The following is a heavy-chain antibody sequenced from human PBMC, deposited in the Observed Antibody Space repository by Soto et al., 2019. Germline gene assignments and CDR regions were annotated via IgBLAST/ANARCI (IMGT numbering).Heavy chain of an antibody. Sequence: PSQTLSLTCAISGDSVSSNSAAWNWIRQSPSRGLEWLGRTYYRSKWYNDYAVSVKSRITINPDTSKNQFSLQLNSVTPEDTAVYYCARDLVVVPAAITDGMDVWGQGTTVTVSS. CDR2: TYYRSKWYN. V-gene: IGHV6-1*01. CDR3: ARDLVVVPAAITDGMDV. CDR1: GDSVSSNSAA. D-gene: IGHD2-2*01. J-gene: IGHJ6*02.